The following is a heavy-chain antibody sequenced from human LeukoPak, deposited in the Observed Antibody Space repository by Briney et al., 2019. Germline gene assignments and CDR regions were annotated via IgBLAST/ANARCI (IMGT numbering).Heavy chain of an antibody. CDR2: IKQDGSEK. CDR3: ARDGGLRFPPYDHFDY. CDR1: TITFSSLW. D-gene: IGHD3-16*01. Sequence: PGGSLRLSCAASTITFSSLWMSWVRQAPGKGLEWVANIKQDGSEKYYVDSVKGRFTISRDNAKNSLYLQMNSLRAEDTAVYYCARDGGLRFPPYDHFDYWGQGTLVTVSS. V-gene: IGHV3-7*01. J-gene: IGHJ4*02.